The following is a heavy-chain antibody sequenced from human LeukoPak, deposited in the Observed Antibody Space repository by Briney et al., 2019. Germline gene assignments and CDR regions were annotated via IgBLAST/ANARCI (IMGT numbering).Heavy chain of an antibody. CDR2: INTEGSST. Sequence: PGGSLRLSCAASGLNFSNYAMSWVRQAPGKGLVWVSRINTEGSSTNYADSVKGRFTISRDNAKNTLYLQMNSLRAEDTAVYYCARAPRFSGYCSSTSCYTVHDAFDIWGQGTMVTVSS. J-gene: IGHJ3*02. D-gene: IGHD2-2*02. CDR3: ARAPRFSGYCSSTSCYTVHDAFDI. CDR1: GLNFSNYA. V-gene: IGHV3-74*01.